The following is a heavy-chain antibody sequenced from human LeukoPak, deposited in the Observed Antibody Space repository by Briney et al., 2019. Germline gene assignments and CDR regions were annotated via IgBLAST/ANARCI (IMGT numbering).Heavy chain of an antibody. CDR2: INSDGSST. Sequence: GGSLRLSCAASGFTFDDYGMSWVRQAPGKGLVWVSRINSDGSSTSYADSVKGRFTISRENSKNTLYLQMNSLRAEDTAVYYCATSGGSYWSWGQGTLVTVSS. J-gene: IGHJ5*02. D-gene: IGHD1-26*01. CDR1: GFTFDDYG. CDR3: ATSGGSYWS. V-gene: IGHV3-74*01.